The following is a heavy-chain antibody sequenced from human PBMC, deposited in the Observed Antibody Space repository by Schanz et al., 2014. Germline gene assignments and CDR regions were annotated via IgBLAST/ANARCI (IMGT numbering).Heavy chain of an antibody. Sequence: EVQLLESGGGLVQPGGSLRLSCAASGFTFSSYAMGWVRQARGKGLEWVSAMNESHSTIYYADSMKGRFTISRDNAKSSLYLQMNSLRVEDTAVYYCAASSGWHPSTDYWGQGTLVTVSS. D-gene: IGHD6-19*01. CDR3: AASSGWHPSTDY. CDR1: GFTFSSYA. CDR2: MNESHSTI. V-gene: IGHV3-23*01. J-gene: IGHJ4*02.